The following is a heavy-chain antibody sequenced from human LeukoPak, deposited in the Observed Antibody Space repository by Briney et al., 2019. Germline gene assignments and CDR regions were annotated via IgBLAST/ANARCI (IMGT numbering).Heavy chain of an antibody. J-gene: IGHJ4*02. CDR2: IYHSGSP. CDR3: ARVNINNWHSCDY. CDR1: GGSLCSNNW. D-gene: IGHD1-1*01. V-gene: IGHV4-4*02. Sequence: SETLSLTCAVSGGSLCSNNWWGWVRQPPGKGLEWIGEIYHSGSPNYNPSLKSRVTISVDKSRNHFSLNLSSVTAADTAVYYCARVNINNWHSCDYWGQGTLVTVSS.